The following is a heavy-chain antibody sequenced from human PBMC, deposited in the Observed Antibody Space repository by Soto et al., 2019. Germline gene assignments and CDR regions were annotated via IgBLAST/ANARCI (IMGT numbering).Heavy chain of an antibody. CDR3: ARLHPGDY. CDR2: FYNGGTT. CDR1: GGSISSHY. D-gene: IGHD7-27*01. V-gene: IGHV4-59*08. Sequence: QVQLQESGPGQVAPSETLSLTCNVSGGSISSHYWSWIRQPPGKGLGWIGYFYNGGTTDYNPSLRSRVTISLDTSKNQFSLKLSSVTAADTAVYYCARLHPGDYWGQGTLVTVTS. J-gene: IGHJ4*02.